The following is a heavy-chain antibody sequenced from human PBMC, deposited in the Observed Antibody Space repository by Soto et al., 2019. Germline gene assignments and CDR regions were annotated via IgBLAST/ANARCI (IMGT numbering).Heavy chain of an antibody. D-gene: IGHD2-2*01. CDR3: ARRNYCSSTSCLYYFDY. Sequence: QVQLQESGPGLVKPSGTLSLTCAVSGGSISSSNWWSWVRQPLGKGLEWIGEIYHSGSTNYNPSLKSRVTISVDKSKNQFSLKLSSVTAADTAVYYCARRNYCSSTSCLYYFDYWGQGTLVTVSS. J-gene: IGHJ4*02. V-gene: IGHV4-4*02. CDR1: GGSISSSNW. CDR2: IYHSGST.